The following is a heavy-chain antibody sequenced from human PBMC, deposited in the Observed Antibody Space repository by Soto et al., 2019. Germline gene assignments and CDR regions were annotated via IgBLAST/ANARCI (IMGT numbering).Heavy chain of an antibody. CDR1: GGTFSSYA. CDR3: ARVRIRFGGVIALDD. CDR2: IIPIFGTA. J-gene: IGHJ4*02. V-gene: IGHV1-69*05. D-gene: IGHD3-16*02. Sequence: QVQLVQSGAEVKKPGSSVKVSCKASGGTFSSYAISWVRQAPGQGLEWMGGIIPIFGTADYAKKCQGGVTITPDEPTSTAYMELSILEAQDTAVYYCARVRIRFGGVIALDDWGQGTLVTVSS.